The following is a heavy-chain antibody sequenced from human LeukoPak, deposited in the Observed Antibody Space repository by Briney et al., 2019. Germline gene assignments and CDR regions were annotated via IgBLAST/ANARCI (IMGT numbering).Heavy chain of an antibody. Sequence: KTSETLSLTCAVYGGSFSGYYWSWIRQPPGKGLEWIGEINHSGSTNYNPSLKSRVTMSVDTSKNQFSLKLSSVTAADTAVYYCARAYGSTYYFDYWGQGTLVTVSS. J-gene: IGHJ4*02. D-gene: IGHD6-13*01. V-gene: IGHV4-34*01. CDR3: ARAYGSTYYFDY. CDR1: GGSFSGYY. CDR2: INHSGST.